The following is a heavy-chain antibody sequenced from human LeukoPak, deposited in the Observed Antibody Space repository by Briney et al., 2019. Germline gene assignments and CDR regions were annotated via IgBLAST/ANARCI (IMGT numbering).Heavy chain of an antibody. CDR2: MNPNSGNT. CDR3: ARAKYYYDSSGYYQVAAFDI. Sequence: ASVKVSCKASGYTFTSYGISWVRQATGQGLEWMGWMNPNSGNTGYAQKFQGRVTITRNTSISTAYMELSSLRSEDTAVYYCARAKYYYDSSGYYQVAAFDIWGQGTMVTVSS. D-gene: IGHD3-22*01. CDR1: GYTFTSYG. J-gene: IGHJ3*02. V-gene: IGHV1-8*03.